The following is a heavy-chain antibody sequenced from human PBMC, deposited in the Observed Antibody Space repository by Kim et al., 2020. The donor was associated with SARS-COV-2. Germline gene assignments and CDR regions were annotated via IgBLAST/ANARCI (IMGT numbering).Heavy chain of an antibody. D-gene: IGHD3-10*01. Sequence: GGSLRLSCAASGFTFSSYAMSWVRQAPGKGLEWVSAISGSGGSTYYADSVKGRFTISRDNSKNTLYLQMNSLRAEDTAVYYCAKELVGRGVQHAHGMDVWGHGTTVTVSS. CDR2: ISGSGGST. CDR1: GFTFSSYA. CDR3: AKELVGRGVQHAHGMDV. J-gene: IGHJ6*02. V-gene: IGHV3-23*01.